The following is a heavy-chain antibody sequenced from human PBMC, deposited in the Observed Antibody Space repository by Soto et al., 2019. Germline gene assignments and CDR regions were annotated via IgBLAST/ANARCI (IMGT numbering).Heavy chain of an antibody. CDR3: ARDLNDFAKYYFDY. CDR1: GFALSSAS. J-gene: IGHJ4*02. CDR2: ISASGATI. V-gene: IGHV3-48*02. D-gene: IGHD2-21*01. Sequence: EVQLVESGGGSVRPGESLRLSCAASGFALSSASMNWVRQAPGKGLEWVSYISASGATIHYADSVKGRFSISRDKAQNSVYRQRNSRREEATAVYFCARDLNDFAKYYFDYGGQGTLVTVS.